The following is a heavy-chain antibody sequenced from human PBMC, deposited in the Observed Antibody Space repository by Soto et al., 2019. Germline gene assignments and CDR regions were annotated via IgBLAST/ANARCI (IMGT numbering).Heavy chain of an antibody. CDR1: GFTFSSYV. CDR3: AKHWSYSGRRGMDV. CDR2: VSASGGST. J-gene: IGHJ6*02. D-gene: IGHD5-12*01. V-gene: IGHV3-23*01. Sequence: GGSLRLSCAASGFTFSSYVMSWVRQAPGKGLEWVSSVSASGGSTYYADSVKGRFTISRDNSKNTLYLQMNSLRVEDTAVYYCAKHWSYSGRRGMDVWGQGTTVTVSS.